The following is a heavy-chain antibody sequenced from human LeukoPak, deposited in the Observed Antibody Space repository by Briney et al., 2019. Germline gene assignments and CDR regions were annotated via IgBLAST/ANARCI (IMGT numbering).Heavy chain of an antibody. CDR3: VSTSQRGYSYGYDY. D-gene: IGHD5-18*01. V-gene: IGHV1-46*01. CDR2: INPSGGST. J-gene: IGHJ4*02. CDR1: GYTFTSYY. Sequence: ASVKVSCKASGYTFTSYYMHWVRQAPGQGLEWMGIINPSGGSTSYAQKFQGRVTMTRDMSTSTVYMELGSLRSEDTAVYYCVSTSQRGYSYGYDYWGQGTLVTVSS.